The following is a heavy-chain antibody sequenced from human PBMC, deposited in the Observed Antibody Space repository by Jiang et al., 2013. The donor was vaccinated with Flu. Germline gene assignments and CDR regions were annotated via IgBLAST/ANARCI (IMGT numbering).Heavy chain of an antibody. CDR3: ARSPVRFAMGLDYYGSGSIYGMDV. J-gene: IGHJ6*02. V-gene: IGHV7-4-1*02. CDR2: INTNTGNP. D-gene: IGHD3-10*01. Sequence: SGSELKKPGASVKVSCKASGYTFTSYAMNWVRQAPGQGLEWMGWINTNTGNPTYAQGFTGRFVFSLDTSVSTAYLQISSLKAEDTAVYYCARSPVRFAMGLDYYGSGSIYGMDVWGQGTTVTVSS. CDR1: GYTFTSYA.